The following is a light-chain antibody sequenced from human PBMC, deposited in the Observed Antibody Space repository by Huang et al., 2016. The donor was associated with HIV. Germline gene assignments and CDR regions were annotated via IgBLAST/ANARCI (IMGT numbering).Light chain of an antibody. Sequence: EKLMTQSPVTLSVSPGERATLSCRASQRVSCNLAGYQTKPGQAPRLLIYGASTGATGIPVRFSGSGSGTEFTLTISSLQSEDFAVYYCQQYNDWPPTFGQGTKVEI. V-gene: IGKV3-15*01. CDR2: GAS. CDR1: QRVSCN. CDR3: QQYNDWPPT. J-gene: IGKJ1*01.